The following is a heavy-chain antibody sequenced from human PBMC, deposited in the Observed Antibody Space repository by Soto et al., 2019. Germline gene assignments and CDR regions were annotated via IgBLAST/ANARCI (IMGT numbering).Heavy chain of an antibody. CDR3: ARSLGRGWTPY. CDR2: ISPVFNTT. D-gene: IGHD6-19*01. J-gene: IGHJ4*02. CDR1: GGTFISYT. V-gene: IGHV1-69*06. Sequence: QVHLVQSEAEVKKPGSSVKVSCKASGGTFISYTVSWARQAPGQGLEWVGGISPVFNTTYYEQKFQGRVTILADKSTSTAYMELRNLRSEVTAVYYCARSLGRGWTPYWGQGTLVPVSS.